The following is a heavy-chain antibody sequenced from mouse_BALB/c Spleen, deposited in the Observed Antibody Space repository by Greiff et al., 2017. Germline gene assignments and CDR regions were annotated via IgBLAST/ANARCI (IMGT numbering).Heavy chain of an antibody. CDR3: TRSELQDAMDY. J-gene: IGHJ4*01. D-gene: IGHD1-1*01. Sequence: VQLQQSGAELVKPGASVKLSCKASGYTFTSYYMYWVKQRPGQGLEWIGEINPSNGGTNFNEKFKSKATLTVDKSSSTAYMQLSSLTSEDSAVYCCTRSELQDAMDYWGQGTSVTVAS. CDR2: INPSNGGT. V-gene: IGHV1S81*02. CDR1: GYTFTSYY.